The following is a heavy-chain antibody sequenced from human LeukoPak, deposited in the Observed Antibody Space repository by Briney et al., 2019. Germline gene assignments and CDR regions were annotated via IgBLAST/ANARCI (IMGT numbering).Heavy chain of an antibody. CDR1: GFTVSNNC. CDR2: IFAGVGT. J-gene: IGHJ4*02. D-gene: IGHD1-1*01. V-gene: IGHV3-53*01. Sequence: GGSLRLSCAASGFTVSNNCMTWVRQAPGKGLEWVSIIFAGVGTYYPDSVRGRFTISRDNSKNTLYLQMNSLEAEDAAVYYCARGDRGTGQHFDYWGQGTLATVS. CDR3: ARGDRGTGQHFDY.